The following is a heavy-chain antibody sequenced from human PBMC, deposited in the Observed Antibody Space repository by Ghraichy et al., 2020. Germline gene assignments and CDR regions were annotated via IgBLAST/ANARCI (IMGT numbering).Heavy chain of an antibody. CDR1: GGSISSYY. J-gene: IGHJ5*02. CDR2: IYYSGSI. V-gene: IGHV4-59*01. CDR3: SREGEGQWLRRRGLDP. D-gene: IGHD5-12*01. Sequence: SETPSLTCTVSGGSISSYYWNWIRQPPGKGLEWIGYIYYSGSISYNPSLKSRLTISVDTSKNQFSLKLSSVTAADTAVYYCSREGEGQWLRRRGLDPWG.